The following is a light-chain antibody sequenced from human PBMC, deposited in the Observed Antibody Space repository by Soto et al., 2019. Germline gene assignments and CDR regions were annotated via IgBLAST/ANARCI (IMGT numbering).Light chain of an antibody. CDR1: QSVSSSY. V-gene: IGKV3-15*01. CDR2: GAS. J-gene: IGKJ1*01. CDR3: HQYNNWPQT. Sequence: EIVLTQSPGTLSLSPGERATLSFRASQSVSSSYLAWYQQKPGQAPRLLVFGASTRATGIPARFSGSGSGTEFTLTISSLQSEDFAVYYCHQYNNWPQTFGQGTKVDIK.